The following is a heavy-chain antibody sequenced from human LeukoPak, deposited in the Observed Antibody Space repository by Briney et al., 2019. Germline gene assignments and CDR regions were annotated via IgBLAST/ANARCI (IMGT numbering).Heavy chain of an antibody. J-gene: IGHJ6*02. CDR3: ARGAIVATDLSGYYYYGMDV. CDR1: GYTFTGYY. D-gene: IGHD5-12*01. Sequence: GASVKVSCKASGYTFTGYYMHWVRQAPGQGLEWMGRIIPILGIANYAQKFQGRVTITADKSTSTAYMELSSLRSEDTAVYYCARGAIVATDLSGYYYYGMDVWGQGTTVTVSS. CDR2: IIPILGIA. V-gene: IGHV1-69*04.